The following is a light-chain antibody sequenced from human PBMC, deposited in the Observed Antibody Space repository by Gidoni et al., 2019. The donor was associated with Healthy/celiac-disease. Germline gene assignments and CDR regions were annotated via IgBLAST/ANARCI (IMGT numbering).Light chain of an antibody. CDR3: QQRSNWPS. V-gene: IGKV3-11*01. CDR2: DAS. J-gene: IGKJ5*01. CDR1: QSVSSY. Sequence: EIVLTQSPATLSLSPGDRATLSCRASQSVSSYLAWYQQKPGQAPRLLIYDASDRATGIPARFSGSGSGTDFTLTISSLEPEDFAVYYCQQRSNWPSFXQXTRLEIK.